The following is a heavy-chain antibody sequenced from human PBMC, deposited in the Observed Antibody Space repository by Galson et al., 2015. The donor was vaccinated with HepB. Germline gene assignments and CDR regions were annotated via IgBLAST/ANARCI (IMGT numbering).Heavy chain of an antibody. CDR2: INHSGST. Sequence: SETLSLTCAVYGGSFSGYYWSWIRQPPGKGLEWIGEINHSGSTNYNPSLKSRLSISKDTSKNQISLKLSSVTAADTAVYYCARVSRATGWYFDLWGRGTLVTVSS. D-gene: IGHD1-14*01. V-gene: IGHV4-34*01. CDR1: GGSFSGYY. J-gene: IGHJ2*01. CDR3: ARVSRATGWYFDL.